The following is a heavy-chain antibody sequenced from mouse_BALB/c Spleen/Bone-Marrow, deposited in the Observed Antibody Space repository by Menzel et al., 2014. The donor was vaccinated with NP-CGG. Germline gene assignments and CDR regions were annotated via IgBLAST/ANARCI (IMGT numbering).Heavy chain of an antibody. CDR1: GFNIKDTY. D-gene: IGHD2-3*01. J-gene: IGHJ2*01. CDR3: AIYFYFDY. V-gene: IGHV14-3*02. CDR2: IDPANGNA. Sequence: EVQLVESGAELVKPGASVRLSCTASGFNIKDTYMHWVKQRPDQGLEWVGRIDPANGNAKHDPKFQGKAAMTADTSSNTTYLQLSSLTSEDTAVYYCAIYFYFDYWGQGTTLTVFS.